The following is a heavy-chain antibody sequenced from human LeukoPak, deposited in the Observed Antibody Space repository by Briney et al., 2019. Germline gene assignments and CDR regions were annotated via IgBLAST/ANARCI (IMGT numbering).Heavy chain of an antibody. Sequence: ASVKVSCKASGYTFINYGINWVRQAPGQGLEWMGWISAYNGNTNDAQKLQGRVTMTTDTSTSTAYMELRSLRSDDTAVYYCARAIDIVALLDYRGQGTLVTVSS. V-gene: IGHV1-18*01. J-gene: IGHJ4*02. CDR1: GYTFINYG. CDR3: ARAIDIVALLDY. CDR2: ISAYNGNT. D-gene: IGHD5-12*01.